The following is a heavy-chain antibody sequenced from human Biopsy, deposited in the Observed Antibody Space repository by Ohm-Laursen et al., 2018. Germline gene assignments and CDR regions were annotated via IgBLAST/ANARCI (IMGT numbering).Heavy chain of an antibody. D-gene: IGHD3-3*01. CDR2: ISANGATS. CDR3: AKGGSITIFGVVINNCFDP. J-gene: IGHJ5*02. Sequence: LRLSCSASGFTYTTFAMSWVRQDPGKGPEWVSTISANGATSYYADSVKGRFTISRDNSKNTLYLQMNSVRADDTAIYYCAKGGSITIFGVVINNCFDPWGQGTRVTVSS. V-gene: IGHV3-23*01. CDR1: GFTYTTFA.